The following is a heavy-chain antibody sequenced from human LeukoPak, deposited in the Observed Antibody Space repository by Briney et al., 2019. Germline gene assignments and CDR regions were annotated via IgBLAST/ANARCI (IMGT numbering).Heavy chain of an antibody. D-gene: IGHD5-18*01. V-gene: IGHV4-30-4*08. CDR3: ARVKRLGYSYGDAFDI. J-gene: IGHJ3*02. CDR1: GGSISSGDYY. Sequence: SETLSLTCTVSGGSISSGDYYWSWLRQPPGKGLEWVGYIYYSGSTYYNPSLKSRVTISVDTSKNQFSLKLSSVTAADTAVYYCARVKRLGYSYGDAFDIWGQGTMVTVSS. CDR2: IYYSGST.